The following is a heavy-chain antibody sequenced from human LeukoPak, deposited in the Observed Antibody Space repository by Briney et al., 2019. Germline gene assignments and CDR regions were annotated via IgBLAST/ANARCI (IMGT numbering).Heavy chain of an antibody. D-gene: IGHD4-23*01. V-gene: IGHV3-23*01. Sequence: PGGSLRLSCAASGFSFSSYAMSWVRQAPGKGLEWVSVISGSGGSTYYADSVKGRFTISRDNSKNTLYLQMNSLRAEDTAGYFCAKDPYGGNSDWYLDLWGRGTLVTDSS. CDR1: GFSFSSYA. CDR2: ISGSGGST. CDR3: AKDPYGGNSDWYLDL. J-gene: IGHJ2*01.